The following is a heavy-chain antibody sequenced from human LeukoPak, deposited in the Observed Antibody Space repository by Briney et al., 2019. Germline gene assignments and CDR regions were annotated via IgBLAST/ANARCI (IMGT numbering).Heavy chain of an antibody. CDR2: IYLGDSET. CDR1: GYRFTSYW. CDR3: ARRSASSYGAYNWFDP. V-gene: IGHV5-51*01. Sequence: GESLRISCMGSGYRFTSYWIGWVRQMPGKGLEWMGIIYLGDSETKYSPSLQGQFTISADKSISTAYLQWSSLKASDTAMYYCARRSASSYGAYNWFDPWGQGTLVTVSS. J-gene: IGHJ5*02. D-gene: IGHD6-19*01.